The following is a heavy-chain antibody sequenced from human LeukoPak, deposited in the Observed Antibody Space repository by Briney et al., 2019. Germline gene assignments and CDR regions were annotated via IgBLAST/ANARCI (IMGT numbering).Heavy chain of an antibody. CDR2: ISRSGRTI. Sequence: PGGSLRLSCAASGFTFSSSEVKCVRQARGKGLEWVSYISRSGRTIYYADSVKGRFTISRDNAKNSLYLQMNSLRAEDTAVYYCARDAGATTDYYYGMDVWGQGTTVTVSS. CDR1: GFTFSSSE. D-gene: IGHD1-26*01. J-gene: IGHJ6*02. CDR3: ARDAGATTDYYYGMDV. V-gene: IGHV3-48*03.